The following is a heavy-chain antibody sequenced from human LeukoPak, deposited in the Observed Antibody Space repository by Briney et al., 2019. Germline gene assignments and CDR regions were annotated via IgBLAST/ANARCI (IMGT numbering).Heavy chain of an antibody. V-gene: IGHV1-69*13. Sequence: GASVKVSCKASGGTFSSYAISWVRQAPGQGLEWMGGIIPIFGTANYAQKFQGRVTITADESTSTAYMELSSLRSEDTAVYYCARQPPAAAGQYNWFDPWGQGTLVTVSS. CDR3: ARQPPAAAGQYNWFDP. CDR1: GGTFSSYA. J-gene: IGHJ5*02. D-gene: IGHD6-13*01. CDR2: IIPIFGTA.